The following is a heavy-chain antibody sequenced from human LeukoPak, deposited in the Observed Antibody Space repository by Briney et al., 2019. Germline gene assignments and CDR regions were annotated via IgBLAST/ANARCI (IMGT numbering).Heavy chain of an antibody. V-gene: IGHV3-11*06. CDR3: AREVGQQLVDY. Sequence: GGSLRLSCAASGFTFSDYYMSWIRQAPGKGLEWVSSISSSSSYIYYADSVKGRFTISRDNAKNSLYLQMNSLRAEDTAVYYCAREVGQQLVDYWGQGTLVTVSS. CDR1: GFTFSDYY. D-gene: IGHD6-13*01. CDR2: ISSSSSYI. J-gene: IGHJ4*02.